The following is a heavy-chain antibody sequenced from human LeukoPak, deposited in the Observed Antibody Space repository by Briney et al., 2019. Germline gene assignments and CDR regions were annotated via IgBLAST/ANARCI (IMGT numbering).Heavy chain of an antibody. D-gene: IGHD3-3*01. CDR1: GYTFTSYD. CDR3: ARGLPITIYV. V-gene: IGHV1-8*01. Sequence: ASVKVSCNCSGYTFTSYDNNWGRHATGQGLELMGWMNPNSGNTGYAQTFQGRVTMTRNTYISTAYMELSSLRSEDTAVYYCARGLPITIYVWGKGTTVTVSS. CDR2: MNPNSGNT. J-gene: IGHJ6*04.